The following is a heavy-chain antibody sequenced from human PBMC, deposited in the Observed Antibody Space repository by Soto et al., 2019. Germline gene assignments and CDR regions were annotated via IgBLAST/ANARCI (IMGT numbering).Heavy chain of an antibody. D-gene: IGHD5-12*01. CDR1: GGSISSGGYY. CDR3: ARATSGYDSNYFDY. V-gene: IGHV4-31*03. J-gene: IGHJ4*02. Sequence: QVQLQESGPGLVKPSQTLSLTCTVSGGSISSGGYYWSWIRQHPGKGLEWIGYIYYSGSPYYNPSLKSRVTISIDTSKNQSSLKLSSVTAADTTVYYCARATSGYDSNYFDYWCQGTLVTVAS. CDR2: IYYSGSP.